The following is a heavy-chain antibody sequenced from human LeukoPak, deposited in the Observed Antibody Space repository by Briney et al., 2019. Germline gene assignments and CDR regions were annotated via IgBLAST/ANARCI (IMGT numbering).Heavy chain of an antibody. D-gene: IGHD3-22*01. J-gene: IGHJ5*02. CDR2: INPNSGST. Sequence: ASVKVSCKASGYTFTGYYMHWVRQAPGQGLEWMGWINPNSGSTNYAQKFQGRVTMTRDTSISTAYMELSRLRSDDTAVYYCARDIRAFGSSGHMAFDPWGQGTLVTVSS. CDR3: ARDIRAFGSSGHMAFDP. V-gene: IGHV1-2*02. CDR1: GYTFTGYY.